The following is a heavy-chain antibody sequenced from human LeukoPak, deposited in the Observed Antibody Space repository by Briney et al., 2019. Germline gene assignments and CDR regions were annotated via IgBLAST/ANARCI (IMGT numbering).Heavy chain of an antibody. D-gene: IGHD1-26*01. CDR2: INAGNGNT. CDR3: ARWKGGSYLADDAFDI. J-gene: IGHJ3*02. Sequence: ASVKVSCKASGYTFTSYAMHWVRQAPGQRLEWMGWINAGNGNTKYSQKFQGRVTITRDTSASTAYMELSSLRSEDTAVYYCARWKGGSYLADDAFDIWGQGAMVTVSS. V-gene: IGHV1-3*01. CDR1: GYTFTSYA.